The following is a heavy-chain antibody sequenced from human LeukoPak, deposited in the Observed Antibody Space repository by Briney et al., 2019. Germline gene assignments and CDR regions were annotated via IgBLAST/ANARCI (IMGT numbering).Heavy chain of an antibody. CDR1: GFSFGSYA. CDR3: ARGRSITLLRGVAMSDGFDF. J-gene: IGHJ3*01. CDR2: IWFDGTKS. V-gene: IGHV3-33*01. Sequence: GGSLRLSCGASGFSFGSYAMDWVRQAPGKGLEWVASIWFDGTKSYYADSVEGRFTISRDNSKNTLYLQMNGLRVEDTAVYYCARGRSITLLRGVAMSDGFDFWGQGAMVTVSS. D-gene: IGHD3-10*01.